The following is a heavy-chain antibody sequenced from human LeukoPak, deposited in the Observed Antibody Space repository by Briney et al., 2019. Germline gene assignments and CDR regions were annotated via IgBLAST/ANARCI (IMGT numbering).Heavy chain of an antibody. CDR2: IYHSGST. Sequence: KPSETLSLTCAVSGGSISSSNWWSWVRQPPGKGLEWIGEIYHSGSTNYNPSLKSRVTISVDKSKNQFSLKLSSVTAADTAVYYCARAAVPYYYYYMDVWGKGTTVTVSS. V-gene: IGHV4-4*02. CDR3: ARAAVPYYYYYMDV. J-gene: IGHJ6*03. D-gene: IGHD6-13*01. CDR1: GGSISSSNW.